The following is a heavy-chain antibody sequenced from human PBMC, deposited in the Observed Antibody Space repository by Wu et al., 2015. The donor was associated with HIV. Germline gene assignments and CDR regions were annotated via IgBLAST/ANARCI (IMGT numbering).Heavy chain of an antibody. CDR3: ARGDYANYDFWSAYPSY. CDR2: INTNRGGT. D-gene: IGHD3-3*01. V-gene: IGHV1-2*02. CDR1: GGTFSTYA. Sequence: QVQLVQSGAEVKKPGSSVKVSCKASGGTFSTYAISWVRQAPGQGPEWIGWINTNRGGTKYAQRFQGRVTLTRDTAVSTAYMELSSLKSDDTAVYYCARGDYANYDFWSAYPSYWGQGTLVTVSS. J-gene: IGHJ4*02.